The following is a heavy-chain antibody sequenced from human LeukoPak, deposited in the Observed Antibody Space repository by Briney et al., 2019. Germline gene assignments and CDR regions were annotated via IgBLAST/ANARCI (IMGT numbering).Heavy chain of an antibody. CDR1: GGSFSGYY. J-gene: IGHJ4*02. CDR3: ARVSILRYFDWLPYYFDY. D-gene: IGHD3-9*01. V-gene: IGHV4-34*01. Sequence: SETLSLTCAVYGGSFSGYYWSWIRQPPGKGLEWIGEINHSGSTNYNPSLKSRVTISVDTSKNQFSLKLSSVTAADTAVYYCARVSILRYFDWLPYYFDYWGQGTLVTVSS. CDR2: INHSGST.